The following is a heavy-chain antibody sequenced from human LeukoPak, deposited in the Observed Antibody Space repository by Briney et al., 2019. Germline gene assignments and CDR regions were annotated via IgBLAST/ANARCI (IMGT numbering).Heavy chain of an antibody. CDR2: IIPMFGTA. CDR3: ARSQWFGEKGKPFDY. V-gene: IGHV1-69*01. J-gene: IGHJ4*02. D-gene: IGHD3-10*01. Sequence: SVKVSCKASGGTFSNYVITWVRQAPGQGLEWMGGIIPMFGTANNAQKFQGRVTITADESTSTAYVELSNLRSEDTAVYYCARSQWFGEKGKPFDYWGQGTLVTVSS. CDR1: GGTFSNYV.